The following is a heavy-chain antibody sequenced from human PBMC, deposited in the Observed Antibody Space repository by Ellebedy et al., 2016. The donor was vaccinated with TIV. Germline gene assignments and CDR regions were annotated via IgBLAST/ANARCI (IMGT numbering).Heavy chain of an antibody. D-gene: IGHD3-10*01. Sequence: MPSETLSLTCTVSDYSISSYYWSWIRQSPGKGLEWIGYIYYSGSTKYNPSLKSRVTISVDTSKNQFSLKLSSVTAADTAVYYCARQEALRGVKGLYNWFDPWGQGTLVTVSS. CDR3: ARQEALRGVKGLYNWFDP. CDR1: DYSISSYY. CDR2: IYYSGST. J-gene: IGHJ5*02. V-gene: IGHV4-59*08.